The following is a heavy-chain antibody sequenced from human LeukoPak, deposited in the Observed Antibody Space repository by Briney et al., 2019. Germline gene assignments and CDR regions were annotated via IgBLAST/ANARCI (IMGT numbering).Heavy chain of an antibody. J-gene: IGHJ4*02. Sequence: PGGSLRLSCAASGFTFSSYAMHWVRQAPGKGLEWVAVISYDGSNKYYADSVKGRFTISKDNAKNTLYLLMNSLRAEDTAVYYCARDSVEWYIFDYWGQGTLVTVSS. D-gene: IGHD3-3*01. CDR1: GFTFSSYA. CDR3: ARDSVEWYIFDY. V-gene: IGHV3-30-3*01. CDR2: ISYDGSNK.